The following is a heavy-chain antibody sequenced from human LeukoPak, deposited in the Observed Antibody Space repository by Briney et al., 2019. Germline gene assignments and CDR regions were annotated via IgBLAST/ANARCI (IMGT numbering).Heavy chain of an antibody. J-gene: IGHJ3*02. CDR1: GGSFSGYY. Sequence: PSETLSLTCDVYGGSFSGYYWSWIRQPPGKRLEWIGEINHSGSTNYRPSLKSRVTISVDTSKKQFSLKLTSVTAADTAVYYCARHKYSSGWPPEGAFDIWGQGTMVTVSS. CDR3: ARHKYSSGWPPEGAFDI. D-gene: IGHD6-19*01. V-gene: IGHV4-34*01. CDR2: INHSGST.